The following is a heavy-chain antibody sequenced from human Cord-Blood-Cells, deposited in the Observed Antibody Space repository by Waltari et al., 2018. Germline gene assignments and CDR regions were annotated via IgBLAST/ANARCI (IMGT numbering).Heavy chain of an antibody. V-gene: IGHV3-74*01. CDR2: INSDGSST. CDR1: GFTFSSYW. J-gene: IGHJ6*02. D-gene: IGHD4-17*01. Sequence: EVQLVESGGGLVQPGGSLRLSCAASGFTFSSYWMHWVRQAPGRGLVWVSRINSDGSSTSYADSVKGRFTISRDNAKNTRYLQMNSLRAEDTAVYYCARSIRLPTVTTYYYYYGMDVWGQGTTVTVSS. CDR3: ARSIRLPTVTTYYYYYGMDV.